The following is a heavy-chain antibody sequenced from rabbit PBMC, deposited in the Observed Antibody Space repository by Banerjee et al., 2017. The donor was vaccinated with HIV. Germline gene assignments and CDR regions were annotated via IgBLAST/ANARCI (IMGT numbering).Heavy chain of an antibody. D-gene: IGHD1-1*01. CDR3: ARSYGDSGYSSYYL. CDR2: INTSSGNT. CDR1: GFSFSNKYV. Sequence: EQLEESGGELVKPEGSLTLTCTASGFSFSNKYVMCWVRQAPGKGLEWIACINTSSGNTVYATWAKGRFTISKTSSTTVTLQMTSLTAADTATYFCARSYGDSGYSSYYLWGQGTLVTVS. V-gene: IGHV1S45*01. J-gene: IGHJ3*01.